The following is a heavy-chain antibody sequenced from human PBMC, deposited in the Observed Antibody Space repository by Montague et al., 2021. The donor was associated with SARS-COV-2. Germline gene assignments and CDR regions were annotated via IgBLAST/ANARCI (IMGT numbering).Heavy chain of an antibody. CDR1: GGSISSSSYH. D-gene: IGHD3-3*01. J-gene: IGHJ5*02. CDR3: ARHETNRITIFGVVIYNGWFYP. V-gene: IGHV4-39*01. CDR2: IYYSGST. Sequence: SETLSLTCTVSGGSISSSSYHWGWIRQPPGKGLEWIGSIYYSGSTYYNPSLKSRVTISVDTSKNQFSLKLSSVTAADTAVYYCARHETNRITIFGVVIYNGWFYPWGQGTLVTVSS.